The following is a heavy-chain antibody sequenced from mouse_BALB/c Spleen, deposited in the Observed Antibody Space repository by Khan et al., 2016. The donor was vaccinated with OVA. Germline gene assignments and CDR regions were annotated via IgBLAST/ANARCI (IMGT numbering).Heavy chain of an antibody. D-gene: IGHD2-4*01. CDR1: GYTFTAYD. CDR3: AREGLRGVGMDY. J-gene: IGHJ4*01. V-gene: IGHV1S56*01. Sequence: QVRLQQSGPELVKPGALVKISCKVSGYTFTAYDINWVKQRPGQGLEWIGWIYPGDGSTEYNEKFKGKATLTADTSSNTAYMQFSSLTSEKSAVYFCAREGLRGVGMDYWGQGTSVSVSS. CDR2: IYPGDGST.